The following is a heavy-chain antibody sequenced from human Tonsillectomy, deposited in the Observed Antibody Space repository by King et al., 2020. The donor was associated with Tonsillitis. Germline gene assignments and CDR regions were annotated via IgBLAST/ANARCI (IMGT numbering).Heavy chain of an antibody. Sequence: QLVQSGSELKKPGASVKVSCKASGYTFTSYAMNWVRQAPGQGLEWMGWINTNTGNPTYAQGFTGGFVFSLDTSVTTAYLQISSLKAEDTGVYYCAREFKRDCSSTSCHFLYWGQGTLVTVSS. D-gene: IGHD2-2*01. CDR1: GYTFTSYA. CDR3: AREFKRDCSSTSCHFLY. V-gene: IGHV7-4-1*02. CDR2: INTNTGNP. J-gene: IGHJ1*01.